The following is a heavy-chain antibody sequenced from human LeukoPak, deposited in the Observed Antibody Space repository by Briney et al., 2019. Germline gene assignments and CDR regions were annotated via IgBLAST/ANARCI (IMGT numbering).Heavy chain of an antibody. CDR3: ACSSTNYYYYGMDV. D-gene: IGHD2-2*01. CDR2: INHSGST. J-gene: IGHJ6*02. Sequence: PSETLSLTCAVYGGSFSGYYWSWIRQPPGKGLEWIGEINHSGSTNYNPSLKSRVTISVDPSKNQFSLKLSSVTAADTAVYYCACSSTNYYYYGMDVWGQGTTVTVSS. V-gene: IGHV4-34*01. CDR1: GGSFSGYY.